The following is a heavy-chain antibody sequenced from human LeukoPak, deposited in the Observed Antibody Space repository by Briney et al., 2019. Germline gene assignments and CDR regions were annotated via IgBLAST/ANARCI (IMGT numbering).Heavy chain of an antibody. CDR3: ARDIASRRVDV. J-gene: IGHJ5*02. Sequence: GGSLRLSCAASGFTFRNHGMHWVRQAPGKGLEWVAVIWYDGSTKYYADSVKGRFTISRDNSKSTLDLQMNSPRAEDTAVYYCARDIASRRVDVWGQGSLVSLCS. D-gene: IGHD6-6*01. V-gene: IGHV3-33*01. CDR1: GFTFRNHG. CDR2: IWYDGSTK.